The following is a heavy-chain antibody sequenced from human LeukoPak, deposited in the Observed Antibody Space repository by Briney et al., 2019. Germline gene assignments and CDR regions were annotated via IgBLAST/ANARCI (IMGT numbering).Heavy chain of an antibody. CDR3: ARLTIANYYYYMDV. J-gene: IGHJ6*03. D-gene: IGHD3-9*01. CDR1: GGSISSYY. Sequence: SETLSLTCTVSGGSISSYYWSWIRQPPGKGLEWIGYIYTNGSTNYNPSLKSRVTISVDTSKNQFSLKLSSVTAADTAVYYCARLTIANYYYYMDVWGKGTTVTVSS. CDR2: IYTNGST. V-gene: IGHV4-4*09.